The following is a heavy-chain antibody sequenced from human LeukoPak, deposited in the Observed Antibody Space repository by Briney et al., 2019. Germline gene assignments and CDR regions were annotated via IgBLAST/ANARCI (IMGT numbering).Heavy chain of an antibody. CDR1: GYTFTGYY. D-gene: IGHD2-21*02. CDR3: ARAVRPATAVPFDY. J-gene: IGHJ4*02. Sequence: AASVKVSCKASGYTFTGYYMHWVRQAPGQGLEWMGWINPNSGGTNYAQKFQGRVTMTRDTSISTAYMELSRLRSDDTAVYYCARAVRPATAVPFDYWGQGTLVTVSS. CDR2: INPNSGGT. V-gene: IGHV1-2*02.